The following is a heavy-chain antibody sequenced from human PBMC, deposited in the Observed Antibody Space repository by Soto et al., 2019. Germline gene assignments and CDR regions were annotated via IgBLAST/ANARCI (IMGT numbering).Heavy chain of an antibody. D-gene: IGHD3-22*01. CDR2: ISYDGSNK. CDR3: ARDYYDSSGYTDAFDI. V-gene: IGHV3-30-3*01. J-gene: IGHJ3*02. CDR1: GFTFSSYA. Sequence: QVQLVESGGGVVQPGRSLRLSCAASGFTFSSYAMHWVRQAPGKGLEWVAVISYDGSNKYHADSVKGRFTISRDNSKNTLYLQMNSLRAEDTAVYYCARDYYDSSGYTDAFDIWGQGTMVTVSS.